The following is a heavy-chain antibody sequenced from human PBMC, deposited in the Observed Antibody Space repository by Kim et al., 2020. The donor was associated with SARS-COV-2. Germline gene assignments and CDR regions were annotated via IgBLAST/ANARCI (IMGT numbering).Heavy chain of an antibody. CDR2: ISYDGSNI. CDR1: GFTFSSYG. D-gene: IGHD6-13*01. J-gene: IGHJ4*02. V-gene: IGHV3-33*05. Sequence: GGSLRLSCAASGFTFSSYGMHWVRQPPGKGLEWVAVISYDGSNIYYADSVKGRFTISRDNSKNTLYLQMNSLRAEDTAVYYCARGGPYSSSWYLEEWGQGTLVTVSS. CDR3: ARGGPYSSSWYLEE.